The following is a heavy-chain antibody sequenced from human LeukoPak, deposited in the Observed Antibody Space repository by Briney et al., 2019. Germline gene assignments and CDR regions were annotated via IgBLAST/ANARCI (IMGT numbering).Heavy chain of an antibody. CDR2: ISSSGSTI. Sequence: GGSLRLSCAASGFTFSSYEMNWVRQAPGKGLEWVSYISSSGSTIYYADSVKGRFTISRDNAKNSLYLQMNSLRAEDTAVYYCASGILDYDFWSGSLYFDYWGQGTLVTVSS. CDR3: ASGILDYDFWSGSLYFDY. J-gene: IGHJ4*02. CDR1: GFTFSSYE. V-gene: IGHV3-48*03. D-gene: IGHD3-3*01.